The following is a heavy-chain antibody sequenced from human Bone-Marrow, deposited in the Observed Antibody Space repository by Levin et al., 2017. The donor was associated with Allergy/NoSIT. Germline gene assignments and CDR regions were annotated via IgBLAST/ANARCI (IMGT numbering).Heavy chain of an antibody. CDR2: IWYDGSNK. D-gene: IGHD6-19*01. CDR1: GFTFSSYG. Sequence: AGGSLRLSCAASGFTFSSYGMHWVRQAPGKGLEWVAVIWYDGSNKYYADSVKGRFTISRDNSKNTLYLQMNSLRAEDTAVYYCARGATDPLIAVAGTRGDFDYWGQGTLVTVSS. CDR3: ARGATDPLIAVAGTRGDFDY. V-gene: IGHV3-33*01. J-gene: IGHJ4*02.